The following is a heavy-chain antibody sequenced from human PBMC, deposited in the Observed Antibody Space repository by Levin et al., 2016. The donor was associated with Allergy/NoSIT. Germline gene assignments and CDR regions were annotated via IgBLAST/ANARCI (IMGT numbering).Heavy chain of an antibody. J-gene: IGHJ6*02. CDR3: ARGRIRYCSGGSCSYPLYYYYGMDV. CDR2: IYYSGST. D-gene: IGHD2-15*01. Sequence: WIRQPPGKGLEWIGYIYYSGSTNYNPSLKSRVTISVDTSKNQFSLKLSSVTAADTAVYYCARGRIRYCSGGSCSYPLYYYYGMDVWDQGTTVTVSS. V-gene: IGHV4-59*12.